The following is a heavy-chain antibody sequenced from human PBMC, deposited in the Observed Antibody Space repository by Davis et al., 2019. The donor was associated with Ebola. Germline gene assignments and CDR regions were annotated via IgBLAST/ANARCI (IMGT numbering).Heavy chain of an antibody. CDR2: ISAYNGNT. J-gene: IGHJ3*02. CDR1: GYTFTSYG. V-gene: IGHV1-18*01. D-gene: IGHD1-1*01. CDR3: ARSWNYDAFDI. Sequence: ASVKVSCKASGYTFTSYGISWVRQAPGQGLEWMGWISAYNGNTNYAQKLQGRVPMTTDTSTSTAYIELRSLRSDDTAVYYCARSWNYDAFDIWGQGTMVTVSS.